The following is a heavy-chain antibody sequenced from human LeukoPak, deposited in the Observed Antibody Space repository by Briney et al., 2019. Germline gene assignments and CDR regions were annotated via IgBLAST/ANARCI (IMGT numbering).Heavy chain of an antibody. J-gene: IGHJ4*02. CDR2: IYHSGST. Sequence: PSGTLSLTCAVSGGSISSSNWWSWVRQPPGKGLEWIGEIYHSGSTNYNPSLKSRVTISVDKSKNQFSLKLSSVTAADTAVYYCARDRRYCSSTSCYRGFDYWGQGTLVTVSS. CDR3: ARDRRYCSSTSCYRGFDY. V-gene: IGHV4-4*02. D-gene: IGHD2-2*01. CDR1: GGSISSSNW.